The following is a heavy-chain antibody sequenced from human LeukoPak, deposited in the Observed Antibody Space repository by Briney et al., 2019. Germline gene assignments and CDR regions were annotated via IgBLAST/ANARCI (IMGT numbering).Heavy chain of an antibody. J-gene: IGHJ4*02. D-gene: IGHD4-17*01. Sequence: GGSLRLSCTASGFTFSSLAMTWVRQAPGKGLEWVSTIRSNGDTTYNADSVKGRFTISRDNSKNTLYLQMNSLRAEDTAVYYCASRDALYGAAASIDYWGQGTLVTVSS. V-gene: IGHV3-23*01. CDR1: GFTFSSLA. CDR3: ASRDALYGAAASIDY. CDR2: IRSNGDTT.